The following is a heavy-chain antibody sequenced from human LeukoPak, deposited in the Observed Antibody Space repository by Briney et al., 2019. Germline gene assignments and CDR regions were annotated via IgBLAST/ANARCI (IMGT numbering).Heavy chain of an antibody. V-gene: IGHV4-59*01. D-gene: IGHD6-6*01. CDR3: ASSIAARRYYFDY. J-gene: IGHJ4*02. CDR2: IYYSGST. CDR1: GGSISSCC. Sequence: SETLSLTCTVSGGSISSCCWSWIRQPPGKGLEWIGYIYYSGSTNYNPSLKSRVTISVDTSKNQFSLKLSSVTAADTAVYYCASSIAARRYYFDYWGQGTLVTVSS.